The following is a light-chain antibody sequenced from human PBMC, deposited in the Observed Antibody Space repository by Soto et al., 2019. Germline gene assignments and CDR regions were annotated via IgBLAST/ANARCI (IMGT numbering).Light chain of an antibody. V-gene: IGKV1-5*01. CDR2: DAS. CDR3: QQYNSYSALFT. Sequence: DIQMTQSPSTLSASVGDRVTITCRASQSISSWLAWYQQKPGKAPKLLIYDASSLESGVPSRFSGSGSGTEFTLTISSLQPDDFATYYCQQYNSYSALFTFVPGTKVDIK. CDR1: QSISSW. J-gene: IGKJ3*01.